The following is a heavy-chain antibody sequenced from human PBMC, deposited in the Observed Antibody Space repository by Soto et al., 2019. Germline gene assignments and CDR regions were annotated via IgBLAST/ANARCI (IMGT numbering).Heavy chain of an antibody. V-gene: IGHV7-4-1*01. Sequence: ASVKVSCQASGYTLTSYAMNWVRQAPGQGLEWMGWINTNTGNPTYAQGFTGRFVFSLDTSVSTAYLQICSLKAEDTAVYYCAREGTGTTGYYYYGMDVWGQGTTVTVSS. J-gene: IGHJ6*02. CDR2: INTNTGNP. CDR3: AREGTGTTGYYYYGMDV. D-gene: IGHD1-1*01. CDR1: GYTLTSYA.